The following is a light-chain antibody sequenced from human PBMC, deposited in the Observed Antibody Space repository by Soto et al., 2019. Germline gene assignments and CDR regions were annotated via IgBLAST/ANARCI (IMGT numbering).Light chain of an antibody. CDR3: HQYYSTLRWT. CDR1: QSLLFTSNNKNY. Sequence: DIVMTQSPDSLALSLGERATINCKSSQSLLFTSNNKNYLAWYQQKPGQPPKLLIYWASTRESGVPDRFSGSWSGTDFTLTISSLQAEDVAVYYCHQYYSTLRWTFGQGTKVEIK. CDR2: WAS. J-gene: IGKJ1*01. V-gene: IGKV4-1*01.